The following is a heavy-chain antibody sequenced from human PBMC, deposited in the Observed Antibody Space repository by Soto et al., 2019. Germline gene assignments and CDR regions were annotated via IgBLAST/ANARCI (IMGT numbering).Heavy chain of an antibody. V-gene: IGHV3-33*01. Sequence: QVQLVESGGGVVQPGRSLRLSCAASGFTFSRYGMHWARQAPGKGLEWVAVIWYDGSNKYYADSVKGRFTISRDNSKNTLYLQMNSLRAEDTAVYYCARQIQLWPTSLFYYYYYGMDVWGQGTTVTVSS. CDR3: ARQIQLWPTSLFYYYYYGMDV. CDR2: IWYDGSNK. D-gene: IGHD5-18*01. J-gene: IGHJ6*02. CDR1: GFTFSRYG.